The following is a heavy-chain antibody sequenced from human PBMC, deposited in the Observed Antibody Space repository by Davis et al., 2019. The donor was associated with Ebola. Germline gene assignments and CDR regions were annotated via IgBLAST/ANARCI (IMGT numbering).Heavy chain of an antibody. D-gene: IGHD2-21*01. CDR2: IGGSDGRT. Sequence: PGGSLRLSCAASGFAFSNSAMNWVRRAPGKGLEWVSGIGGSDGRTYYTDSVQGRFTISRDNSQNTLYLQMNSLTVEDTAVYYCAKDRSLYRDDDHWGQGTLVTVSS. CDR3: AKDRSLYRDDDH. J-gene: IGHJ4*02. CDR1: GFAFSNSA. V-gene: IGHV3-23*01.